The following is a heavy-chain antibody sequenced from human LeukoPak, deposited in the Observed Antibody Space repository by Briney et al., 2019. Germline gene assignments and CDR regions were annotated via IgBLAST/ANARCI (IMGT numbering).Heavy chain of an antibody. J-gene: IGHJ4*02. V-gene: IGHV3-11*01. CDR2: ISTSGNTI. D-gene: IGHD4-17*01. CDR1: GFTFSDYY. Sequence: PGGSLRLSCAASGFTFSDYYMSWIRQAPGKGLEWVSYISTSGNTIYYADSVKGRFTISRDNAKNSLYLQMNSLRAVDTAVYYCARDTTATTPKPRLHIIDYWGQGTLVTVSS. CDR3: ARDTTATTPKPRLHIIDY.